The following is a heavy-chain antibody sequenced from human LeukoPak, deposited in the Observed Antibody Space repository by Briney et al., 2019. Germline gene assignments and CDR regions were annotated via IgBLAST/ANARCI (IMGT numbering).Heavy chain of an antibody. J-gene: IGHJ6*02. CDR1: GYTFTSYG. V-gene: IGHV1-18*01. D-gene: IGHD6-13*01. Sequence: GASVKVSCKASGYTFTSYGISWVRQAPGQGLEWMGWISAYNGNTNYAQKLQGRVTMTTDTSTSTAYMELRSLRSDDTAVYYCARDSSPEDYYYYYVMEVWGQGTTGTVSS. CDR2: ISAYNGNT. CDR3: ARDSSPEDYYYYYVMEV.